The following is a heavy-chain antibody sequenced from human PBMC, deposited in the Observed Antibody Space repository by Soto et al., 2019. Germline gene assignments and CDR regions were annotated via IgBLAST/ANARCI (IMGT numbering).Heavy chain of an antibody. J-gene: IGHJ5*02. CDR2: IYSSGNT. CDR1: GGTISGDY. Sequence: SETLSLTCSVSGGTISGDYWTWIRQPAGKGLEWSGRIYSSGNTKNNPSLQSRVTMSLETSNNQFSPRLTSVTPAHTPLYYSARGQRFPDWFDPWGQGTLVTVSS. CDR3: ARGQRFPDWFDP. D-gene: IGHD3-3*01. V-gene: IGHV4-4*07.